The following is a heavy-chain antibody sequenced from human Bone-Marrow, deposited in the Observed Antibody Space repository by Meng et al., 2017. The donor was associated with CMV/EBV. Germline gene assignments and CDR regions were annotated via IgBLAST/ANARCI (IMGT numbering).Heavy chain of an antibody. CDR3: ARDAVTMVRGGGFDP. Sequence: SETLSLTCTLSGGSISSYYWSWIRQPPGKGLEWIGYIYYSGSTNYNPSLKSRVTISVDTSKNQFSLKLSSVTAADTAVYYCARDAVTMVRGGGFDPWGQGTLVTVSS. J-gene: IGHJ5*02. D-gene: IGHD3-10*01. CDR1: GGSISSYY. CDR2: IYYSGST. V-gene: IGHV4-59*01.